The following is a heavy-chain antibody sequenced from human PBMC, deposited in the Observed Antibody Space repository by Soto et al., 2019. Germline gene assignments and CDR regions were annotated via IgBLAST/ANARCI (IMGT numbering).Heavy chain of an antibody. D-gene: IGHD3-10*01. CDR2: ISGSGGTT. CDR3: AKNNMRYYLDY. J-gene: IGHJ4*02. Sequence: EVQVLESGGGLVQPGGSLRLSCAASGFTFSNYAMSWVRQAPGKGLEWVSSISGSGGTTYYADSVKGRLTLSRDNSKNTLYLQMNGLRVEDTAVYYCAKNNMRYYLDYWGQGTLVTVSS. V-gene: IGHV3-23*01. CDR1: GFTFSNYA.